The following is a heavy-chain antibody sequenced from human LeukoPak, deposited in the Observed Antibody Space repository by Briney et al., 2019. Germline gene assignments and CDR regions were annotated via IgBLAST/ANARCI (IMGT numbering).Heavy chain of an antibody. D-gene: IGHD1-26*01. V-gene: IGHV1-2*02. CDR3: ARAGFYSGSYYWFDP. Sequence: ASVKVSCKASGYTFTGYYMHWVRQAPGQGLEWMGWIKPNSGGTNYAQKFQGRVTMTRDTSISTAYMELSRLRSDDTAVYYCARAGFYSGSYYWFDPWGQGTLVTVSS. CDR2: IKPNSGGT. CDR1: GYTFTGYY. J-gene: IGHJ5*02.